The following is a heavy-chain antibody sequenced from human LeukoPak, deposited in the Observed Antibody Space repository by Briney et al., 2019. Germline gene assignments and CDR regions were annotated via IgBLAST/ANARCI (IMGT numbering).Heavy chain of an antibody. CDR2: IYTSGST. CDR1: GGSISSGSYY. V-gene: IGHV4-61*02. J-gene: IGHJ4*02. D-gene: IGHD6-19*01. Sequence: PSETLSLTCTVSGGSISSGSYYWSWIRQPAGKGLEWIGRIYTSGSTNYNPSLKSRVTISVDTSKNQFSLKLSSVTAADTAVYYCARDRAVAYFDYWGQGTLVTVSS. CDR3: ARDRAVAYFDY.